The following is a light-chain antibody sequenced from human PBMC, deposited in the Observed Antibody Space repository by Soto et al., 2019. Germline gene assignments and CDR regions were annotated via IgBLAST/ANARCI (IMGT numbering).Light chain of an antibody. V-gene: IGKV1-5*03. CDR1: QTISSW. J-gene: IGKJ1*01. Sequence: DIQMTQSPSTLSGSVGDRVTITCRASQTISSWLAWYQQKPGKATKLLIYKASTLKSGVPSRSSGSGSGTEFTLTISSLPPDDFAAYYCQHYNSYSEAFGQGNKVELK. CDR3: QHYNSYSEA. CDR2: KAS.